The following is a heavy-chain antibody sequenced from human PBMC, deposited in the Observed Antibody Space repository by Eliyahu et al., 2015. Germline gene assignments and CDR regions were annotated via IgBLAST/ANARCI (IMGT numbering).Heavy chain of an antibody. J-gene: IGHJ4*02. CDR1: GYSISSGYY. CDR3: ARDRGYYQFDN. V-gene: IGHV4-38-2*02. CDR2: IYHSGST. Sequence: QVQLQESGPGLVKPSETLSLTCALSGYSISSGYYWGWIRQPPGKGLEWIGDIYHSGSTYYHPSLKSRVTISVDTSKNQFSLKLSAATAADTAVYFCARDRGYYQFDNWGQGTLVTVSS. D-gene: IGHD3-22*01.